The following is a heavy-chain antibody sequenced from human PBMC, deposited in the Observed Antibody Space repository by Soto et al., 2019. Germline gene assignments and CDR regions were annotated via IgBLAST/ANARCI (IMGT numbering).Heavy chain of an antibody. D-gene: IGHD1-1*01. J-gene: IGHJ6*02. CDR2: ISSSGSTI. V-gene: IGHV3-11*01. CDR1: GFTFSDYY. CDR3: ARARKTSGTPPKYGMDV. Sequence: QVQLVESGGGLVKPGGSLRLSCAASGFTFSDYYMSWIRQAPGKGLEWVSYISSSGSTIYYADSVKGRFTISRDNAKNSLYLQRSSLRAEDTAVYYCARARKTSGTPPKYGMDVWGQGTTVTVSS.